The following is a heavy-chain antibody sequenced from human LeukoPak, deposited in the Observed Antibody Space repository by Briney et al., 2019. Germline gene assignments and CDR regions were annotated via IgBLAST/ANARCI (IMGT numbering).Heavy chain of an antibody. Sequence: GGSLRLSCAASGFPFSSNAMSWVRQAPGKGLEWVAVIWYDGSNKYYADSVKGRFTISRYNSKNTLYLQMNSLRAEDTAVYYCARMGDITPTDVWGQGATVTVSS. CDR3: ARMGDITPTDV. D-gene: IGHD2-15*01. CDR2: IWYDGSNK. V-gene: IGHV3-33*08. CDR1: GFPFSSNA. J-gene: IGHJ6*02.